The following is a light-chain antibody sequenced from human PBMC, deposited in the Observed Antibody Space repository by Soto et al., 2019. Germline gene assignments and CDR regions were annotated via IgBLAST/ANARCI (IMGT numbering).Light chain of an antibody. J-gene: IGKJ1*01. CDR2: GAS. Sequence: DIPMTRSPSSLSASVGDRVTITCRASQGISNNLAWYQQKPGKVPRLLIYGASTLQSGVPSRYSGSGSGTDFTLTISSLQPEDVATYYCQKYDSAPLTFGQGTKVEFK. V-gene: IGKV1-27*01. CDR3: QKYDSAPLT. CDR1: QGISNN.